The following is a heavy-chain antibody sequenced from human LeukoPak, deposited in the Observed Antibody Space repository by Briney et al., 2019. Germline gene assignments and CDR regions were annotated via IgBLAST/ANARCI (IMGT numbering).Heavy chain of an antibody. Sequence: GASVKVSCKASGGTFSSYAISWVRQAPGQGLEWMGGIIPIFGTAIYAQKFQGRVTITADESTSTAYMELSSLRSEDTAVYYCARPKDYDILTGYGPPDYYYYGMDVWGKGTTVTVSS. CDR2: IIPIFGTA. CDR1: GGTFSSYA. CDR3: ARPKDYDILTGYGPPDYYYYGMDV. D-gene: IGHD3-9*01. V-gene: IGHV1-69*01. J-gene: IGHJ6*04.